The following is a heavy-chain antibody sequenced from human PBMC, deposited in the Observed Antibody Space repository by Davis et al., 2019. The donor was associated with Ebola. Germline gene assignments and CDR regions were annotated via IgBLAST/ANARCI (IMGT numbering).Heavy chain of an antibody. CDR2: ISYDGSNK. D-gene: IGHD3-10*01. V-gene: IGHV3-30*18. J-gene: IGHJ4*02. CDR1: GFTFSSYG. CDR3: AKDYYGSGRPLDY. Sequence: GGSLRLSCAASGFTFSSYGMHWVRQAPGKGLEWVAVISYDGSNKYYADSVKGRFTISRDNSKNTLYLQMNSLRAEDTAVYYCAKDYYGSGRPLDYWGQGTLVTVSS.